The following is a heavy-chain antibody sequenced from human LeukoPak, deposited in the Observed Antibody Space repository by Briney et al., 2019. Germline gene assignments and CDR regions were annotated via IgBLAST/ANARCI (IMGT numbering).Heavy chain of an antibody. Sequence: GGPLRLSCAVSGFTLSSYWMHWVRQGPGKGLVWVSRINSDGSSTSYADSVKGRLTISRDNAKNTLYLQMNSLRAEDTAVYYCARGTAAEGSFDNWGQGTLVTVSS. CDR1: GFTLSSYW. CDR2: INSDGSST. D-gene: IGHD6-13*01. CDR3: ARGTAAEGSFDN. J-gene: IGHJ4*02. V-gene: IGHV3-74*01.